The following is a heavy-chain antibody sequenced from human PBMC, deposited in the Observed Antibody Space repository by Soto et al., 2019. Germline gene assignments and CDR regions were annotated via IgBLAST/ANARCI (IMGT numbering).Heavy chain of an antibody. Sequence: QVQLVQSGAEVKKPGSSVKVSCKASGGTFTSYSITWVRQAPGQGLEWMGRIIPVLGIVNYAQKFQGRVTITADKSTTTAYMELSSLRPEDTAVYYCARDGLGTTRRYFDSWGQGTLVTVSS. D-gene: IGHD1-1*01. CDR3: ARDGLGTTRRYFDS. CDR1: GGTFTSYS. CDR2: IIPVLGIV. J-gene: IGHJ4*02. V-gene: IGHV1-69*04.